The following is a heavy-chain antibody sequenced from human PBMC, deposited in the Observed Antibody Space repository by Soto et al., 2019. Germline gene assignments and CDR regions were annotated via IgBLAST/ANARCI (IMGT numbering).Heavy chain of an antibody. J-gene: IGHJ4*02. CDR3: ARGRGAAADYFDF. CDR2: ISSSTSHT. D-gene: IGHD6-13*01. V-gene: IGHV3-11*05. CDR1: GFTFSDYY. Sequence: QVQLVESGGGLVKPGGSLRLSCAVSGFTFSDYYMTWIRQAPGKGLEWVSYISSSTSHTNYADSVKGRFTISRDNAKNSLFLQMNSLRAEDPAVYYCARGRGAAADYFDFWRQGTLMTVSS.